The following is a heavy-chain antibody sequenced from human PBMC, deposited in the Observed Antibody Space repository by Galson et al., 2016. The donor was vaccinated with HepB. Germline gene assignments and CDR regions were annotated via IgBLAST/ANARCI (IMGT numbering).Heavy chain of an antibody. CDR3: ASMTFDVDTLMIK. V-gene: IGHV1-2*02. J-gene: IGHJ4*02. CDR1: GDTLIGYY. D-gene: IGHD5-18*01. CDR2: INPHTGDT. Sequence: SVKVSCKASGDTLIGYYIHWVRQAPGQGLEWMGWINPHTGDTNFAQKFQGRVTLTRDTSTATAFMELGRLRSDDTAMYYCASMTFDVDTLMIKWGQGTLVSVSS.